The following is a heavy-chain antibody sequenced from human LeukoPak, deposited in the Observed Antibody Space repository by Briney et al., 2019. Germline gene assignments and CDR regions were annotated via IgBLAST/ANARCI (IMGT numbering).Heavy chain of an antibody. D-gene: IGHD3-10*01. CDR1: GGSISVYY. Sequence: PSETLSLTCTVSGGSISVYYWSWMRQTPGKGLEWIWYIYYSGSTNYNPSLKSRVTISVDTSKNQFSLKLSSVTAAGTAIYYCARDAVVRGVITGTDYWGQGTLVTVSS. CDR3: ARDAVVRGVITGTDY. CDR2: IYYSGST. J-gene: IGHJ4*02. V-gene: IGHV4-59*01.